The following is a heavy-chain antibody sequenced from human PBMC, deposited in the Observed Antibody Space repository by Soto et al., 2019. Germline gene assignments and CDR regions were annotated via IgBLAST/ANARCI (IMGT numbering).Heavy chain of an antibody. D-gene: IGHD6-13*01. CDR3: ARDDGRIAAAGSHWFDP. V-gene: IGHV3-21*04. J-gene: IGHJ5*02. Sequence: GGPLRLSSAAAGFNFSTYTMNWIRQTPGKGLEWVSAIGSSGNIKYYADSVKGRFTVSRDNAKNSLYLDMNSLTAEDTAVYYCARDDGRIAAAGSHWFDPWGQGTLVTVSS. CDR1: GFNFSTYT. CDR2: IGSSGNIK.